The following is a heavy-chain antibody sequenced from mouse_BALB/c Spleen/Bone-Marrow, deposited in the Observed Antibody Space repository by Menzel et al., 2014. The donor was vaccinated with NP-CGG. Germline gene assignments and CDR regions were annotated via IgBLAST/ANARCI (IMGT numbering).Heavy chain of an antibody. CDR2: IYPGDGDT. J-gene: IGHJ2*01. Sequence: VQLQQSGAELARPGASVKLSCKASGYTFTSYWMQWVKQRPGQGLEWIGAIYPGDGDTRYTQKFKGKATLTADKSSSTAYMQLSSLASEDPAVYYCAREGSSPYYFDYWGQGTTLTVSS. CDR3: AREGSSPYYFDY. V-gene: IGHV1-87*01. D-gene: IGHD1-1*01. CDR1: GYTFTSYW.